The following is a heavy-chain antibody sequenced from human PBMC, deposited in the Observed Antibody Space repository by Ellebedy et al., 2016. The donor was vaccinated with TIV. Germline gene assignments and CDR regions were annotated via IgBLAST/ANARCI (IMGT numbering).Heavy chain of an antibody. V-gene: IGHV4-38-2*01. D-gene: IGHD1-26*01. CDR2: MYHSGST. Sequence: MPGGSLRLSCSVSGSSISSGYYWGWIRQPPGRGLEWFGSMYHSGSTYYSPSLKSRVTISVDTSMNQLSLRLSSVTAADTAVYYCARWVGHFDFWGQGAQVTVSS. J-gene: IGHJ4*02. CDR3: ARWVGHFDF. CDR1: GSSISSGYY.